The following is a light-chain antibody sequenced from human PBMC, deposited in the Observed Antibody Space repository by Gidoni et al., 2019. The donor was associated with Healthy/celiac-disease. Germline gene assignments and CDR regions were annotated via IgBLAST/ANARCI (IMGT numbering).Light chain of an antibody. J-gene: IGKJ1*01. CDR2: LGS. CDR3: MQALQTLWT. CDR1: QSLLHSNGYNY. Sequence: DIVMTQSPLSPPVTPGEPASISCRSSQSLLHSNGYNYLDWYLQKPGQSPQLLIYLGSNRASGVPDRFSGSGSGTDFTLKISRVEAEDVGVYYCMQALQTLWTFGQGTKVEIK. V-gene: IGKV2-28*01.